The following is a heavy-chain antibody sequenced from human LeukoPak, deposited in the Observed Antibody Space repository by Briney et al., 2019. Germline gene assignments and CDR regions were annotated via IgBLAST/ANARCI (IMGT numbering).Heavy chain of an antibody. CDR2: ISSSSSYI. V-gene: IGHV3-21*01. CDR3: ARARLGIAAGIGY. Sequence: PGGSLRLSCTASGFTFSSYSMNWVRQAPGKGLEWVSSISSSSSYIYYTDSLKGRFTVSRDNAKNSLDLQMNSLRAEDTAVYYCARARLGIAAGIGYWGQGTLVTVSS. J-gene: IGHJ4*02. D-gene: IGHD6-13*01. CDR1: GFTFSSYS.